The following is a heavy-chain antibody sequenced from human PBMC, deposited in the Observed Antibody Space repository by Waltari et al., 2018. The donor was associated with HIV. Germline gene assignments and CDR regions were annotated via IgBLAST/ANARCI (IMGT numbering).Heavy chain of an antibody. CDR2: ISFEGENK. CDR1: GFTFSNYA. V-gene: IGHV3-30*04. J-gene: IGHJ4*02. D-gene: IGHD2-2*01. CDR3: AREGDCFSNRCSGGLMSY. Sequence: QVQLVESGGGVVQPGGSLKLSCAASGFTFSNYALHWVRQAPGKWRGGVAVISFEGENKKYADSGRGRFTVSRDNSNNTLYLQMNSLRPGDTALYYCAREGDCFSNRCSGGLMSYWGQGTLVSVSS.